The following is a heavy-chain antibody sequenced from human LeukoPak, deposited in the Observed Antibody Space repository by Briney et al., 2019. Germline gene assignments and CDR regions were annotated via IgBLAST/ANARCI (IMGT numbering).Heavy chain of an antibody. V-gene: IGHV3-23*01. D-gene: IGHD3-22*01. J-gene: IGHJ4*02. CDR2: IRGSGGST. Sequence: GGSLRLSCAASGFTFSSYAMSWVRQAPGKVLEWVSDIRGSGGSTYYADSVKGRFTISRDNSKNTMYLQMNSLRAEDTAVYYCAKVPYDSSGYYYFDYWGQGTLVIVSS. CDR1: GFTFSSYA. CDR3: AKVPYDSSGYYYFDY.